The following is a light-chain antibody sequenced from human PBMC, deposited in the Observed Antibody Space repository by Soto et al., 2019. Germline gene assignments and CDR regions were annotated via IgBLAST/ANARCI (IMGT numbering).Light chain of an antibody. J-gene: IGLJ2*01. CDR1: SSDIGTTNY. CDR3: SSYTTTFSVV. V-gene: IGLV2-14*01. CDR2: EVT. Sequence: QSVLTQPASVSGSPGQSITIYCTGTSSDIGTTNYVSWYQQHPGKAPKLIIYEVTRRPSGVSDRFSGSKSGNAASLTISGLQAEDESSYYCSSYTTTFSVVFGGGTKLTVL.